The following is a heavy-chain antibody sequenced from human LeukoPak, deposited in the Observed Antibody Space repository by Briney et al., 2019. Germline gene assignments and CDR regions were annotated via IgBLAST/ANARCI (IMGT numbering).Heavy chain of an antibody. CDR1: GGSISSGGYY. CDR3: ARGRVVIEYQLPPLQ. Sequence: SETLSLTCTVSGGSISSGGYYWSWIRHHPGKGLEWIGYIYYSGSTYYNPSLKSRVTISVDTSKNQFSLKLSSVTAADTAVYYCARGRVVIEYQLPPLQWGQGTLVTVSS. D-gene: IGHD2-2*01. CDR2: IYYSGST. V-gene: IGHV4-31*03. J-gene: IGHJ4*02.